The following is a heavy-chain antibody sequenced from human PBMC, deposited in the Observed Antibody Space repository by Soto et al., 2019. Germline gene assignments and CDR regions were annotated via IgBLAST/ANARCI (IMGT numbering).Heavy chain of an antibody. CDR2: ISSASSYT. J-gene: IGHJ4*02. V-gene: IGHV3-21*01. CDR1: GFSFSSYA. CDR3: ARLKTGSAAGIGSPADY. D-gene: IGHD6-13*01. Sequence: EVQLVESGGGLVKPGGSLRLSCAASGFSFSSYAMKWVRQAPGKGLEWVSSISSASSYTYYADSVKGRFTVSRDSAENSLFLQMNSLRAEDTAMYYCARLKTGSAAGIGSPADYWGQGTQVTVSS.